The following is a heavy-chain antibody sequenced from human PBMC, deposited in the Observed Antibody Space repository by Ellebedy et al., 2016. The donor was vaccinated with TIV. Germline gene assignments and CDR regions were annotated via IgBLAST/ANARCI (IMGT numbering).Heavy chain of an antibody. CDR2: INQSGST. CDR3: ARVSGFSDFVVVELPTRWFDP. CDR1: GGSFSGFF. J-gene: IGHJ5*02. V-gene: IGHV4-34*01. D-gene: IGHD2-15*01. Sequence: MPSETLSLTCTLFGGSFSGFFWSWIRQPPGKGLEWIGDINQSGSTKYNSSLESRVSLSVDTSKHVFSLTLRSVTAADTAVYYCARVSGFSDFVVVELPTRWFDPWGQGALVTVSS.